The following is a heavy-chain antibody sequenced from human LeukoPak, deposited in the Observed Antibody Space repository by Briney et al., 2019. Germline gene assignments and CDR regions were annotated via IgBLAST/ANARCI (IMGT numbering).Heavy chain of an antibody. J-gene: IGHJ4*02. Sequence: GGSLRLSCTASGFNFGNYFMSWIRQSPGKGLEWVAFISGSGTNIHYADSVKGRFTISRDNAKNSLYLEMRSLRSEDTAVYYCATSRVFDYWGQGALISVSS. CDR2: ISGSGTNI. CDR1: GFNFGNYF. CDR3: ATSRVFDY. V-gene: IGHV3-11*04.